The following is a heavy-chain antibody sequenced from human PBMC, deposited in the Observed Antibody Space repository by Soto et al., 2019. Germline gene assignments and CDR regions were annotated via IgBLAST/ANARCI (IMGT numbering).Heavy chain of an antibody. J-gene: IGHJ5*02. Sequence: PSETLSLTCAVYGGSFSGYYWSWIRQPPGKGLEWIGEINHSGSTNYNPSLKSRLTISVDTSKNQFSLKLSSVTAADTAVYYCAASSRIRFLEIFSTRKFWFDPWGQGTLVTVSS. CDR1: GGSFSGYY. CDR3: AASSRIRFLEIFSTRKFWFDP. V-gene: IGHV4-34*01. D-gene: IGHD3-3*01. CDR2: INHSGST.